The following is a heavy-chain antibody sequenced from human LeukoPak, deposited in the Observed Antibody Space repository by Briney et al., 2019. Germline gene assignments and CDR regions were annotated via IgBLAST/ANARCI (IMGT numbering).Heavy chain of an antibody. D-gene: IGHD3-22*01. CDR2: INPSSGGT. J-gene: IGHJ5*02. CDR3: ARQGRSGSYSAFSWFDP. Sequence: ASVKVSCRASGYTFIAYYMHWVRQAPGQGLEWMGWINPSSGGTNYAQKFQGRVTMTRDTSISTAYMELSELRSDDTAVYYCARQGRSGSYSAFSWFDPWGQGTLVTVSS. CDR1: GYTFIAYY. V-gene: IGHV1-2*02.